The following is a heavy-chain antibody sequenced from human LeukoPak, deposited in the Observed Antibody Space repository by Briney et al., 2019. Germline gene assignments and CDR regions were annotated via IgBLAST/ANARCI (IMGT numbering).Heavy chain of an antibody. D-gene: IGHD3-22*01. CDR2: INPKSGDT. J-gene: IGHJ3*01. CDR1: GYTLTDFY. CDR3: ARGGHYYFDRGGYLNGVFAI. V-gene: IGHV1-2*02. Sequence: ASVKVSCKASGYTLTDFYIHWVRQAPGQGLEWMGWINPKSGDTNYAQKFQGRVTVTTDTSINTAYMELSRLRSDDTALYYCARGGHYYFDRGGYLNGVFAIGGKGTLVTVSS.